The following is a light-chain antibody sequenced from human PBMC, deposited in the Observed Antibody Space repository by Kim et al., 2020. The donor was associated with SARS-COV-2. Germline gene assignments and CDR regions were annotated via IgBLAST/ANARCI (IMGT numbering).Light chain of an antibody. J-gene: IGLJ2*01. CDR3: SSYQISSPVV. V-gene: IGLV2-14*01. Sequence: QSALTQPASVSGSPGQLITISCTGTSSDVGGYNYVSWYQQHPGKAPKLMIYDVSKRPSGVSTRFSGSKTGNTASLTISGLQAEDEAEYYCSSYQISSPVVFGGGPRLTVL. CDR1: SSDVGGYNY. CDR2: DVS.